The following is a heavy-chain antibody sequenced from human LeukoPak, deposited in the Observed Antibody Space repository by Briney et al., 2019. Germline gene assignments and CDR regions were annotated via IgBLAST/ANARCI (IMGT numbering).Heavy chain of an antibody. J-gene: IGHJ5*02. CDR2: IFHSGST. Sequence: SETLSLTCTVSGYSISSGYYWGWIRQPPGKGLEWIGTIFHSGSTYSNPSLKSRVTISVDTSKNQFSLKLSSVTAADTAVYYCARDWVRYYDSSGSGFDPWGQGTLVTVSS. D-gene: IGHD3-22*01. V-gene: IGHV4-38-2*02. CDR3: ARDWVRYYDSSGSGFDP. CDR1: GYSISSGYY.